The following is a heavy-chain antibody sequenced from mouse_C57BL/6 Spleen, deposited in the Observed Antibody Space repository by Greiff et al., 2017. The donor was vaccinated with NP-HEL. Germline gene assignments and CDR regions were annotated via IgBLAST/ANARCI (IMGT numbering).Heavy chain of an antibody. CDR1: GYTFTSYW. CDR2: IHPSDSDT. J-gene: IGHJ3*01. V-gene: IGHV1-74*01. Sequence: VQLQQPGAELVKPGASVKVSCKASGYTFTSYWMHWVKQRPGQGLEWIGRIHPSDSDTNYNQKFKGKATLTVDKSSSTAYMQLSSLTSEDSAVYYCAIVIYYDYDGFAYWGQGTLVTVSA. D-gene: IGHD2-4*01. CDR3: AIVIYYDYDGFAY.